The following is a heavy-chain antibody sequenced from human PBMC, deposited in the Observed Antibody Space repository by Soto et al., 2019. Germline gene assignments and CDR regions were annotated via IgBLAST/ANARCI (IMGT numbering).Heavy chain of an antibody. CDR1: GFTFSSYS. J-gene: IGHJ4*02. CDR2: ISSSSTTI. CDR3: ARDAHGPYYFDY. V-gene: IGHV3-48*02. Sequence: PGGSLILSCSAFGFTFSSYSMSWVRQAPGKGLEWVSYISSSSTTIYYADSVKGRFTISRDNAKNSLYLQMNSLRDEDTAVYYCARDAHGPYYFDYWGQGTLVTVSS.